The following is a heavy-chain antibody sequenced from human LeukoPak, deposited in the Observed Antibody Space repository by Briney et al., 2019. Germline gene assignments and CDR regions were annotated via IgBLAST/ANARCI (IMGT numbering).Heavy chain of an antibody. CDR1: GGTFSSYA. Sequence: SVKVSCKASGGTFSSYAISWVRQAPGRGLEWMGGIIPIFGTANYAQKFQGRVTITADESTSTAYMELSSLRSEDTAVYYCARGRAQYQLLRFDYWGQGTLVTVSS. CDR2: IIPIFGTA. V-gene: IGHV1-69*01. CDR3: ARGRAQYQLLRFDY. D-gene: IGHD2-2*01. J-gene: IGHJ4*02.